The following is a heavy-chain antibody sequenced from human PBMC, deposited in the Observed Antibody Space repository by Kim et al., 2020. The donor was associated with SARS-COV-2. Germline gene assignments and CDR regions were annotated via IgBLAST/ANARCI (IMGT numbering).Heavy chain of an antibody. J-gene: IGHJ4*02. CDR2: ISYDGSNK. CDR1: GFTFSSYG. V-gene: IGHV3-30*18. Sequence: GGSLRLSCAASGFTFSSYGMHWVRQAPGKGLEWVAVISYDGSNKYYADSVKGRFTISRDNSKNTLYLQMNSLRAEDTAVYYCAKALDYGDYRIGDYWGQGTLVTVSS. CDR3: AKALDYGDYRIGDY. D-gene: IGHD4-17*01.